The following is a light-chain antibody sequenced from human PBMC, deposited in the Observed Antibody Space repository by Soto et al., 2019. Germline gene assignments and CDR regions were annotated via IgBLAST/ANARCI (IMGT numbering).Light chain of an antibody. V-gene: IGKV1-39*01. J-gene: IGKJ4*01. CDR3: QQSYSTPLT. CDR1: QSISSY. Sequence: DIQMTQSPSYLSASVGDRVKITCRASQSISSYLNWYQQKPGKAPKLLIYAASSLQSGVPSRFSGSGSGTDFTLTISSLQPEDFATYYCQQSYSTPLTFGGGTKVDIK. CDR2: AAS.